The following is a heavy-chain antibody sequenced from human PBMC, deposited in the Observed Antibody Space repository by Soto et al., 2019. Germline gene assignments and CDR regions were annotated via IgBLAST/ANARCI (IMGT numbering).Heavy chain of an antibody. V-gene: IGHV4-59*12. Sequence: SETLSLTCTVSGDSITDYYWSWIRQTPGRGLEWIGNTYYRGNTDYNPSLKSRLTLLIDTTKSQFSLNLSSVTDADTAVYYCARDDSGFSGSHYIDYFNYWGQGALVTVSS. CDR3: ARDDSGFSGSHYIDYFNY. CDR1: GDSITDYY. CDR2: TYYRGNT. D-gene: IGHD1-26*01. J-gene: IGHJ4*02.